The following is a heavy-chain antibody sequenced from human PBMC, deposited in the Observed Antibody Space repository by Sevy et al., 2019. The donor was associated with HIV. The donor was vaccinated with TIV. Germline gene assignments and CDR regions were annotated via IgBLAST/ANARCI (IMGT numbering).Heavy chain of an antibody. V-gene: IGHV3-23*01. CDR1: GFSFRYYP. Sequence: GGSLRLSCAASGFSFRYYPMSWVRQAPGKGLEWVSGISGSGDSTDYADSVKGRFTISRDNSKNTLYVQMNSLRAEDTAVYYCAKKLYQYGFGGHYQEDWYFDLWGRGTLVTVSS. CDR3: AKKLYQYGFGGHYQEDWYFDL. J-gene: IGHJ2*01. CDR2: ISGSGDST. D-gene: IGHD2-21*01.